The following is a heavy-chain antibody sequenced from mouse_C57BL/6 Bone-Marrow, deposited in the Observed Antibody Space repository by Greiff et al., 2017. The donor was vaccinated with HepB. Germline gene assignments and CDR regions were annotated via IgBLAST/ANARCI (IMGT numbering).Heavy chain of an antibody. CDR3: ARDLTGTGDD. Sequence: EVKLVESGGGLVKPGGSLKLSCAASGFTFSSYAMSWVRQTPEKRLEWVATISDGGSYTYYPDNVKGRFTISRDNAKNNLYLQMSHLKSEDTAMYYCARDLTGTGDDWGQGTSVTVSS. CDR1: GFTFSSYA. J-gene: IGHJ4*01. V-gene: IGHV5-4*01. D-gene: IGHD4-1*01. CDR2: ISDGGSYT.